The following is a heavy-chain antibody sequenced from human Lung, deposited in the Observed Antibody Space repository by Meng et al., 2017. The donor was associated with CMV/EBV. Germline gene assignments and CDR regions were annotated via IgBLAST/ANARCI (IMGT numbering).Heavy chain of an antibody. J-gene: IGHJ4*02. D-gene: IGHD6-13*01. CDR2: IYYSGST. CDR3: ASWGYSSSWYYFDY. V-gene: IGHV4-59*01. Sequence: SXTXSLXCTVSGGSISSYYWSWIRQPPGKGLEWIGYIYYSGSTNYNPSLKSRVTISVDTSKNQFSLKLSSVTAADTAVYYCASWGYSSSWYYFDYWGQGTXVT. CDR1: GGSISSYY.